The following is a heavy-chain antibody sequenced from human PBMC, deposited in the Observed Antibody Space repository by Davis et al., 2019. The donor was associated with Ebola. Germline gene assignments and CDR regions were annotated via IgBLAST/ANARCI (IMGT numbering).Heavy chain of an antibody. Sequence: ASVKVSCKASGYTFTNYYMHWVRQAPGQGLEWMGMINPNDGRTIYAQKFQGRVTVTSDTSTPTVYMDLSSLRSEDTALYYCTTPGGQDSGYDVFDIWGQGTMVTVSS. CDR1: GYTFTNYY. V-gene: IGHV1-46*03. D-gene: IGHD5-12*01. J-gene: IGHJ3*02. CDR2: INPNDGRT. CDR3: TTPGGQDSGYDVFDI.